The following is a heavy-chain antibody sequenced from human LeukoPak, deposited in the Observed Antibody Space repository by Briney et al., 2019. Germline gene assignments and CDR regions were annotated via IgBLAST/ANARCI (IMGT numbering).Heavy chain of an antibody. Sequence: PSETLSLTCTVSGGSISSGGYYWSWIRQHPGKGLEWIGYIYYSGSTYYNPSLKSRVTISVDTSKNQFSLKLSSVTAADTAVYYCARERRELRGDAFDIWGQGTMVIVSS. J-gene: IGHJ3*02. V-gene: IGHV4-31*03. CDR2: IYYSGST. D-gene: IGHD1-26*01. CDR3: ARERRELRGDAFDI. CDR1: GGSISSGGYY.